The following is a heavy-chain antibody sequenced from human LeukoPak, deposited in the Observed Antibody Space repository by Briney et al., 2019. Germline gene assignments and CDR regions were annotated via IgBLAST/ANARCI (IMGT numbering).Heavy chain of an antibody. CDR3: ARDSHYYGSGSYLDWYFDL. CDR1: GYTLTELS. V-gene: IGHV1-24*01. CDR2: FDPEDGET. Sequence: ASVKVSCKVSGYTLTELSMHWVRQAPGKGLEWMGGFDPEDGETIYAQKFQGRVTMTEDTSTDTAYMELSSLRSEDTAVYYCARDSHYYGSGSYLDWYFDLWGRGTLVTVSS. J-gene: IGHJ2*01. D-gene: IGHD3-10*01.